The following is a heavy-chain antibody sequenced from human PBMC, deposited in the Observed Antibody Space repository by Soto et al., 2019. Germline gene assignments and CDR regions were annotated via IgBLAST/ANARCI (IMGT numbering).Heavy chain of an antibody. CDR3: ARDRGPNTPDY. Sequence: PGGSLRLSCVVPGFIFYGHDMHWVRQAPGKGLEWVASVSHDGRDKYYADSVRGRFTVSRDRSQDSVSLQMNSLRGDDTAVYYCARDRGPNTPDYWGQGTLVTVSS. D-gene: IGHD2-2*02. V-gene: IGHV3-30*03. CDR2: VSHDGRDK. CDR1: GFIFYGHD. J-gene: IGHJ4*02.